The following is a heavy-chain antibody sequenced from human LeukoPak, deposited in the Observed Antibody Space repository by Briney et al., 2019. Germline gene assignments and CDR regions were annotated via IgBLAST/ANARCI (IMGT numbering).Heavy chain of an antibody. CDR1: GFTFSSYG. Sequence: PGGSLRLSCAASGFTFSSYGMHWVRQAPGKGLEWVAVIWYDGSNNYYADSVKGRFTISRDNSKNTLYLQMNSLRAEDTAVYYCARDSLPYYDSSGYRLTPFDYWGQGTLVTVSS. V-gene: IGHV3-33*01. J-gene: IGHJ4*02. CDR2: IWYDGSNN. D-gene: IGHD3-22*01. CDR3: ARDSLPYYDSSGYRLTPFDY.